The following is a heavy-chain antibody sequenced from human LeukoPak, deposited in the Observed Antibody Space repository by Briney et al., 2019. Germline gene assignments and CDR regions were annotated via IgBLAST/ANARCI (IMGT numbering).Heavy chain of an antibody. CDR2: ISGSGGST. J-gene: IGHJ4*02. V-gene: IGHV3-23*01. Sequence: GGSLRLSCAASGFTFSSYAMSWVRQAPGKGLEWVSAISGSGGSTYYADSVKGRFTISRDNSKNTLYLQMNSLRAEDTAVYYCAKDTWEQLVRGSFDYWGQGTLVTVSS. D-gene: IGHD6-13*01. CDR1: GFTFSSYA. CDR3: AKDTWEQLVRGSFDY.